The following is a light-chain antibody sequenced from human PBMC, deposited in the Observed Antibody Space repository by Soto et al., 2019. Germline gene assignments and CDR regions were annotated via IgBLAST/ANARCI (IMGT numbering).Light chain of an antibody. CDR2: AAS. J-gene: IGKJ4*01. CDR3: QQFNRYPLT. V-gene: IGKV1-9*01. CDR1: QGISTD. Sequence: DIQLTQSPSFLSASVGDRVTIACRASQGISTDLAWYHQKPGKAPKLLIFAASALQSGVPSRFSGTGSGTEFTLTITSLQPEDFATYYYQQFNRYPLTFGGGTKVDIK.